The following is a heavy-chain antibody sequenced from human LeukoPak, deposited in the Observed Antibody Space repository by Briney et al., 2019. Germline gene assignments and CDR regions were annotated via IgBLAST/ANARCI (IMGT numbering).Heavy chain of an antibody. V-gene: IGHV4-34*01. CDR2: TNHSGST. CDR3: PYADPTGGDY. D-gene: IGHD4-17*01. Sequence: SETLSRTRSVYGVSFNGFHWGRNPPPPGKGLEWIGETNHSGSTNYNPSLKSRVPISVGTSKNQFSLKLSSVTAADAAVYYCPYADPTGGDYWGQGTLVTVSS. CDR1: GVSFNGFH. J-gene: IGHJ4*02.